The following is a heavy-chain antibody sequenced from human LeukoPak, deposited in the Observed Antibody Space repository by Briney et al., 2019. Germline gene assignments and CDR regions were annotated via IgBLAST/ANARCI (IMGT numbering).Heavy chain of an antibody. CDR1: GGTFSSYV. CDR3: ARDRILAVAGPFDY. Sequence: SVKVSCKASGGTFSSYVISWVRQAPGQGLEWMGGIIPLFGTANYAQKLQGRVTMTTDTSTSTAYMELRSLRSDDTAVYYCARDRILAVAGPFDYWGQGTLVTVSS. D-gene: IGHD6-19*01. V-gene: IGHV1-69*05. CDR2: IIPLFGTA. J-gene: IGHJ4*02.